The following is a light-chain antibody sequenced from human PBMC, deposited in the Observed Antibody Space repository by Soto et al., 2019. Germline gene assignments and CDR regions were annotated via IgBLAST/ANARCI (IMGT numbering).Light chain of an antibody. V-gene: IGLV2-8*01. J-gene: IGLJ1*01. CDR2: DVN. Sequence: QSALTQPPSASGSPGQSVTISCTGTSSDVGAYIFVSWYQQHPGKAPKLMVYDVNRRPPGVPDRFFGSKSGNTASLTVSGPQPEDGADYYCVSFPGGTYVFEPGTNLTAL. CDR3: VSFPGGTYV. CDR1: SSDVGAYIF.